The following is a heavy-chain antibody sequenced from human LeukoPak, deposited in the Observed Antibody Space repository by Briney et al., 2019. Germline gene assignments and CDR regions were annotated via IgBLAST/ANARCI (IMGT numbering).Heavy chain of an antibody. CDR2: IYYSGST. J-gene: IGHJ3*02. D-gene: IGHD3-10*01. CDR3: ARYGSGNHHTKPPTRTAPPNAFDI. V-gene: IGHV4-31*03. CDR1: GGSISSGGYY. Sequence: PSQTLSLTCTVSGGSISSGGYYWSWIRQHPGKGLEWIGYIYYSGSTYYNPSLKSRVTISVDTSKNQFSLKLSSVTAADTAVYYCARYGSGNHHTKPPTRTAPPNAFDIWGQGTMVTVSS.